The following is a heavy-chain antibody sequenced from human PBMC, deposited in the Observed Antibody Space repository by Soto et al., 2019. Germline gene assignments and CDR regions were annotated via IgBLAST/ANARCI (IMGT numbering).Heavy chain of an antibody. J-gene: IGHJ6*03. CDR3: XXXXXXXXXGSYYYYYMDV. CDR1: GYTFTSYG. Sequence: QVQLVQSGAEVKKPGASVKVSCKASGYTFTSYGISWVRQAPGQGLEWXXXISAYNGNTNYAQKLQGRVTMTTDTSTSTAYMEXXXXXSDDTAVYXCXXXXXXXXXGSYYYYYMDVWGKGTTVTVSS. V-gene: IGHV1-18*01. CDR2: ISAYNGNT. D-gene: IGHD3-10*01.